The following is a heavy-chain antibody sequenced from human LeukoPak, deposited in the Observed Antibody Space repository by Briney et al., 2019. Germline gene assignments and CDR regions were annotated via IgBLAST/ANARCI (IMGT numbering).Heavy chain of an antibody. CDR3: ARVLPNSAAIEGWFDP. CDR2: IYTSGST. CDR1: GGSISSYY. V-gene: IGHV4-4*07. D-gene: IGHD3-22*01. Sequence: SETLSLTCTVSGGSISSYYWSWIRQPAGKGLEWIGRIYTSGSTNYNPSLKSRVTMSVDTSKNQFSLKLSSVTAADTAVYYCARVLPNSAAIEGWFDPWGQGTLVTVS. J-gene: IGHJ5*02.